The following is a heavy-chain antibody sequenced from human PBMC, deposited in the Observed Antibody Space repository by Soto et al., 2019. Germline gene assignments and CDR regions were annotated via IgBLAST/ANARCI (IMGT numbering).Heavy chain of an antibody. J-gene: IGHJ4*02. CDR2: VSGSNGNT. CDR3: ARDFYPLAYYFDP. CDR1: GYTFINHG. Sequence: QVKLVQSEAEVKKPGASVKVSCEASGYTFINHGISWVRQAPGQGLKWMGWVSGSNGNTKYAQKFQGRVTMTTETSTSTAHMELRNLRSDDTAVYFCARDFYPLAYYFDPWGQGTLVTVSS. V-gene: IGHV1-18*04.